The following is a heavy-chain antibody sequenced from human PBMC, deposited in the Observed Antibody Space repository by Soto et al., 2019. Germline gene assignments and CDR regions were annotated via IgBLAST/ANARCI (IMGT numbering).Heavy chain of an antibody. CDR3: ARTTSPAGWFDP. J-gene: IGHJ5*02. Sequence: SVPTLVNPTRTLTLTCTFSGFSLSTSGMCVSWIRQPPGKALEWLALIDWDDDKYYSTSLKTRLTISKDTSKNQVVLTMTNMDPVDTATYYCARTTSPAGWFDPWGQGTLVTVSS. CDR1: GFSLSTSGMC. D-gene: IGHD6-19*01. CDR2: IDWDDDK. V-gene: IGHV2-70*01.